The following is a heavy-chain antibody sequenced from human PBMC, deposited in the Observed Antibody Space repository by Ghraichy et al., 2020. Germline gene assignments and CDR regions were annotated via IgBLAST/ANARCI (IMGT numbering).Heavy chain of an antibody. Sequence: GGSLRLSCAASGFTFRNHDMHWVRQAPGRELEWVAAISNNGNNAYYADAVKGRFSVSRDNSKNILYLHMDSLRSDDRAVYYCVKDHSDYYDTYMYTLASWGQGTLVAVSS. CDR1: GFTFRNHD. CDR3: VKDHSDYYDTYMYTLAS. J-gene: IGHJ1*01. CDR2: ISNNGNNA. D-gene: IGHD3-22*01. V-gene: IGHV3-30*18.